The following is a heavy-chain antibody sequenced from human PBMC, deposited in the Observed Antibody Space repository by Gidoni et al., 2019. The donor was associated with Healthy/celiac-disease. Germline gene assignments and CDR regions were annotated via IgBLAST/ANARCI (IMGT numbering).Heavy chain of an antibody. CDR3: ARDVGGNSPWYFDL. V-gene: IGHV4-61*02. D-gene: IGHD2-21*02. Sequence: QVQLQESGPGLVKPSQTMSLTCTVPGGSISSGSYYWSWIRQPAGKGLEWIGRIHTSGSTNYNPSLKSRVTMSVDTSKNQFSLKLSSVTAADTAVYYCARDVGGNSPWYFDLWGRGTLVPVSS. J-gene: IGHJ2*01. CDR2: IHTSGST. CDR1: GGSISSGSYY.